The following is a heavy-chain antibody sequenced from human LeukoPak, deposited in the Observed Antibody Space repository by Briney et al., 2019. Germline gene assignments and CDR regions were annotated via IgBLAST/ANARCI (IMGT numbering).Heavy chain of an antibody. CDR2: SGNKASSYTT. V-gene: IGHV3-72*01. J-gene: IGHJ4*02. CDR1: GFTFSAHY. CDR3: AREGRNTAAGTK. D-gene: IGHD6-13*01. Sequence: GGSLRVSCAVSGFTFSAHYMDWVRQAPGKGLEWVGRSGNKASSYTTEYAASVQGRFTISRDDSKNSLYLQMNSLKSEDTAVYYCAREGRNTAAGTKWGQGTLVTVSS.